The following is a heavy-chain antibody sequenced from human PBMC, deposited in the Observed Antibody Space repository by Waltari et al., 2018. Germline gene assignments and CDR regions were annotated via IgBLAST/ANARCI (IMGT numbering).Heavy chain of an antibody. CDR1: GGSISSHY. V-gene: IGHV4-59*11. CDR2: IYYSGST. J-gene: IGHJ6*02. Sequence: QVQLQESGPGLVKPSETLSLTCTVSGGSISSHYWSWIRQPPGKGLEWIGYIYYSGSTNYNPSLKSRVTISVDTSKNQFSLKLSSVTAADTAVYYCAREAERYFDLSSGMDVWGQGTTVTVSS. D-gene: IGHD3-9*01. CDR3: AREAERYFDLSSGMDV.